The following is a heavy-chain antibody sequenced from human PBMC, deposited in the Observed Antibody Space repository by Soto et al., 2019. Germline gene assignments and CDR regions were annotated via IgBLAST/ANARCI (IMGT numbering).Heavy chain of an antibody. J-gene: IGHJ4*02. CDR3: ASSLIAAPSYFDY. Sequence: EVQLVQSGAEVKKPGESLKISCKGSGYSFTSYWIGWVRQTPGKRLEWMGIIYPGDSDTRYSPSFQGQVTISADKAITTAYLRWSSLKAADTAMYYCASSLIAAPSYFDYWGQGTLVTVSS. CDR2: IYPGDSDT. D-gene: IGHD6-13*01. CDR1: GYSFTSYW. V-gene: IGHV5-51*03.